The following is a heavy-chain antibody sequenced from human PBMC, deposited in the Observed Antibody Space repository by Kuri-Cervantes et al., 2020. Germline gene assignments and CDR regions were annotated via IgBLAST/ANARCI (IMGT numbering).Heavy chain of an antibody. D-gene: IGHD3-16*01. V-gene: IGHV3-9*01. CDR3: ATGGWGSRDYYYYYGMDV. Sequence: SLKISCAASGFTFSSYAMSWVRQAPGKGLEWVSGISWNSGSIGYADSVKGRFTISRDNAKNSLYLQMNSLRAEDTALYYCATGGWGSRDYYYYYGMDVWGQGTTVTVSS. J-gene: IGHJ6*02. CDR2: ISWNSGSI. CDR1: GFTFSSYA.